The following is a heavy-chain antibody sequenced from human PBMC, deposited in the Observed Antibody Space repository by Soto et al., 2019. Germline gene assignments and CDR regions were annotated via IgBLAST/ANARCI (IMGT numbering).Heavy chain of an antibody. V-gene: IGHV4-59*01. D-gene: IGHD5-18*01. J-gene: IGHJ4*02. Sequence: QVQLQESGPGLVKPSETLSLTCTVSGGSISSYYWSWIRQPPGKGLEWIGYIYYSGSTNYNPSLRGRVTISVDTSKNQFSLKLSSVTAADTAVYYCARSPDTAMTDYWGQGTLVTVSS. CDR3: ARSPDTAMTDY. CDR2: IYYSGST. CDR1: GGSISSYY.